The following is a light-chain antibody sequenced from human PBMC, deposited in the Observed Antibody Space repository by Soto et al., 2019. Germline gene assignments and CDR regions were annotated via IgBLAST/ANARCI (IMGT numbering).Light chain of an antibody. CDR2: KAS. V-gene: IGKV1-5*03. CDR3: QQYNSYSRT. J-gene: IGKJ1*01. Sequence: DIQMTQSPSPLSGSVGDRVTISCRASQTISSWLAWYQQKPGKAPKLLIYKASSLESGVPSRFSGSGSGTEFTLTISSLQPDDVATYYCQQYNSYSRTFGQGTKVDIK. CDR1: QTISSW.